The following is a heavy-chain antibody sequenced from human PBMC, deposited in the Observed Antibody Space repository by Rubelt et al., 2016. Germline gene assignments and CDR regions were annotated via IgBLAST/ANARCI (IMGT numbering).Heavy chain of an antibody. Sequence: QITLKESGPTLVKPTQTLTLTCTFSGFSLSTSGVAVGWIRQPPGKALEWLALIYWDDDKRYSPSLQSRLTITKDTSNNQVVLTMNNMDPVDTATDDCAPVIAEAGTSSWFDPWGQGTLVTVSS. CDR2: IYWDDDK. J-gene: IGHJ5*02. D-gene: IGHD6-13*01. V-gene: IGHV2-5*02. CDR3: APVIAEAGTSSWFDP. CDR1: GFSLSTSGVA.